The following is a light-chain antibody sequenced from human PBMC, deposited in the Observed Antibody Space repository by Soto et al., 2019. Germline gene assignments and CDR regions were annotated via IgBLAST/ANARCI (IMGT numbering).Light chain of an antibody. V-gene: IGLV2-23*01. CDR3: CSYAGSGTWV. Sequence: SALTQPASVSESPGQSITISCTGTSSDVGNYNLVSWYQHYPGKAPKLLIYEGNERPSGVSNRFSGSKSGNTASLTISGLQAEDEADYYCCSYAGSGTWVFGGGTKLTVL. CDR1: SSDVGNYNL. J-gene: IGLJ3*02. CDR2: EGN.